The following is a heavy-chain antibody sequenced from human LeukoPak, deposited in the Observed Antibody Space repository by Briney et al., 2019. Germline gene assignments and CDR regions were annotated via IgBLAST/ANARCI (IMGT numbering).Heavy chain of an antibody. D-gene: IGHD3-9*01. J-gene: IGHJ5*02. Sequence: ASVKVSCKASGYTFTSYYMHWVRQAPGQGLEWMAIINPSGGSTSYAQKFQGRVTMTRDTSTSTVYMELSSLRSEDTAVYYCARAIFRGDPANWFDPWGQGTLVTVSS. CDR1: GYTFTSYY. CDR3: ARAIFRGDPANWFDP. V-gene: IGHV1-46*01. CDR2: INPSGGST.